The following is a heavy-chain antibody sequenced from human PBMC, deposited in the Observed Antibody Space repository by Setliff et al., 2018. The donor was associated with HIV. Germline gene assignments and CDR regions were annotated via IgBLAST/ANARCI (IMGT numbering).Heavy chain of an antibody. J-gene: IGHJ4*02. CDR1: GDTSSTYA. CDR3: ARNGPHGSGWYNYFDF. Sequence: ASVKVSCKASGDTSSTYAINWVRQAPGQGLEWMGQFIPILDITNYAQKFQGRVTITTDESTSTAYMELSSLRSEDTAVYYCARNGPHGSGWYNYFDFWGQGTLVTVSS. CDR2: FIPILDIT. D-gene: IGHD6-19*01. V-gene: IGHV1-69*10.